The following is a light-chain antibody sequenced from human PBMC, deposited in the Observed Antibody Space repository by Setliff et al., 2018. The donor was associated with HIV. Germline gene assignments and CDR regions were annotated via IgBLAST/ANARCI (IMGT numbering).Light chain of an antibody. CDR1: SSNIGNHG. J-gene: IGLJ1*01. V-gene: IGLV1-36*01. CDR2: YDD. Sequence: QSVLTQPPSVSEAPRQRVTVSCSGSSSNIGNHGVNWYQQLPGKAPKLLIYYDDLLPSGVSDRFSGSKSGTSASLAISGLQSEDEADYYCAAWDDSVNGFVFGSGTKGTVL. CDR3: AAWDDSVNGFV.